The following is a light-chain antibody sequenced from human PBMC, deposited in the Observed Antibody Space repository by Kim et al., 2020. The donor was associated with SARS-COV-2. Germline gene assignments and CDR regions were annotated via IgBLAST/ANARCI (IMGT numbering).Light chain of an antibody. J-gene: IGKJ1*01. CDR1: QSISSW. CDR2: KAS. V-gene: IGKV1-5*03. CDR3: QQYNSYSWT. Sequence: DIQMTQSPSTLSASVGDGVTITCRASQSISSWLAWYQQKPGKAPKLLIYKASSLESGVPSRFSGSGSGTKFTLTISSLQPDDFATYYCQQYNSYSWTFGQGTKVDIK.